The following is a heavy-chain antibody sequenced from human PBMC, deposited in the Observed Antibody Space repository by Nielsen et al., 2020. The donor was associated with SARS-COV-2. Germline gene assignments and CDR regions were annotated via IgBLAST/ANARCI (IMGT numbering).Heavy chain of an antibody. D-gene: IGHD3-16*01. CDR3: ARRSIGDTNWLDP. CDR1: GYSFSTYW. CDR2: VYPDDSDT. V-gene: IGHV5-51*01. J-gene: IGHJ5*01. Sequence: GESLKISCKGSGYSFSTYWIVWVRHMPGKGLEWMGMVYPDDSDTRYSPSFQGQVTISVDKSIRTAFLQWNSLKASDTAMYYCARRSIGDTNWLDPWGQGTTVTVSS.